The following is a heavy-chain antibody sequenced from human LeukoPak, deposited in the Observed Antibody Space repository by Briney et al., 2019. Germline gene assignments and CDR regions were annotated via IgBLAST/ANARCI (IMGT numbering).Heavy chain of an antibody. V-gene: IGHV4-39*07. Sequence: SGTLSLTCTVSGGSISSSSYYWGWIRQPPGKGLEWIGSIYYSGSTYYNPSLKSRVTISVDTSKNQFSLKLSSVTAADTAVYYCARAGDQTRGYYDFWSGYYTGTWFDPWGQGTLVTVSS. CDR3: ARAGDQTRGYYDFWSGYYTGTWFDP. D-gene: IGHD3-3*01. CDR2: IYYSGST. J-gene: IGHJ5*02. CDR1: GGSISSSSYY.